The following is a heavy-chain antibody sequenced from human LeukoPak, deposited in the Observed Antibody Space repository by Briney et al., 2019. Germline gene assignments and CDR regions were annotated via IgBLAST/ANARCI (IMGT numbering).Heavy chain of an antibody. J-gene: IGHJ4*02. CDR1: GFTFNNYW. Sequence: GGSLRLSCAASGFTFNNYWMSGVRQAPGKGLECVANIKQDGSEKFYVDSVKGRFTISRDNAKNSLYLQMNSLRAEDTAAYYCARPSMGSTPDYWGQGTLVTVSS. CDR2: IKQDGSEK. V-gene: IGHV3-7*04. CDR3: ARPSMGSTPDY. D-gene: IGHD1-26*01.